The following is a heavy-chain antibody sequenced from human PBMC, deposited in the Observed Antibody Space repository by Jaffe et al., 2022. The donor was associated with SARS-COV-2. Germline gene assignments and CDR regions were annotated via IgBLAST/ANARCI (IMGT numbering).Heavy chain of an antibody. Sequence: QVQLQESGPGLVKPSETLSIDCTVSGGSINSDYWNWVRQPPGKGLEWIGYMFYSGSTNYNPSLKSRVTISVDTSKTQFSLKLTSVTAADTAIYYCARARYSGGHYYFDYWGQGTLVTVSS. D-gene: IGHD5-12*01. V-gene: IGHV4-59*01. CDR2: MFYSGST. CDR1: GGSINSDY. CDR3: ARARYSGGHYYFDY. J-gene: IGHJ4*02.